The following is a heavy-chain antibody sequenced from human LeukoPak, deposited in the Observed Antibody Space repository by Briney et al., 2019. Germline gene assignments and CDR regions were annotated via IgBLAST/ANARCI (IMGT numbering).Heavy chain of an antibody. CDR2: ILPSSGGP. V-gene: IGHV1-2*02. D-gene: IGHD4-17*01. Sequence: ASVKVSCKASGYTFTGYYMHWVRQAPGQGIEWMGWILPSSGGPYYAQKFQGRITMTRDTSISTAYMELTRLRSDDTAVYYCARKGEDYGDYDYWGQGTLVTVSS. CDR1: GYTFTGYY. J-gene: IGHJ4*02. CDR3: ARKGEDYGDYDY.